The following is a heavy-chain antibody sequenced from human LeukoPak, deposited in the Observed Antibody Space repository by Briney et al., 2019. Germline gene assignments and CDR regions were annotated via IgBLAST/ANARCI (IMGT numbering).Heavy chain of an antibody. CDR1: GGSVSSHY. D-gene: IGHD1-26*01. V-gene: IGHV4-59*02. CDR2: TYYSGST. CDR3: ARGPFRGTGDGALDI. J-gene: IGHJ3*02. Sequence: SETLSLTCTVSGGSVSSHYWSCIRQPPGKGLEWMGYTYYSGSTHYTPSPTSRVTISVDTSKNQFSLRLSSVTAVDTAIYYCARGPFRGTGDGALDIWGQGTMVTVS.